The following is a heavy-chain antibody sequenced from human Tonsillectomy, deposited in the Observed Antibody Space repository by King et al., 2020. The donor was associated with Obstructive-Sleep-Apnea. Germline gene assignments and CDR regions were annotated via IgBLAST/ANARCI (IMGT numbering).Heavy chain of an antibody. J-gene: IGHJ6*02. CDR2: ISSSSSYI. CDR3: AGTWEKSYYYYYYGMDV. Sequence: VQLVESGGGLVKPGGSLRLSCAASGFTFSSYSMNWVRQAPGKGLGWVSSISSSSSYIYYADSVKGRFTISRDNAKNSLYLQMNSLRAEDTAVYSCAGTWEKSYYYYYYGMDVWGQGPTVTVSS. CDR1: GFTFSSYS. V-gene: IGHV3-21*01. D-gene: IGHD1-26*01.